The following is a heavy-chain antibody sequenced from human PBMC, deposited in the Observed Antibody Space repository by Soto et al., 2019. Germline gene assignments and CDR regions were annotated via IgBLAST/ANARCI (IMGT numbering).Heavy chain of an antibody. CDR1: GGSINSYY. CDR2: IYYSGGT. CDR3: ARDGYSSSWYDY. Sequence: SGTLSLTLTVFGGSINSYYWGWVRQPPGKGLEWIGHIYYSGGTNYNPSLKSRVTISVDTSKNQFSLKLSSVSPADTAVYYCARDGYSSSWYDYWGQGTLVTV. J-gene: IGHJ4*02. V-gene: IGHV4-59*01. D-gene: IGHD6-13*01.